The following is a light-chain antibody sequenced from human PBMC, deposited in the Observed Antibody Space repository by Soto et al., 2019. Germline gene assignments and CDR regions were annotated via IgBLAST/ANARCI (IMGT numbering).Light chain of an antibody. CDR1: KLGDKY. J-gene: IGLJ1*01. CDR2: QDS. V-gene: IGLV3-1*01. CDR3: QAWDSSTDNYV. Sequence: SYELTQPPSVSVSPGQTASITCSGDKLGDKYACWYQQKPGQSPVLVIYQDSKRPSGIPERFSGSNSGNTATLTISGTQAMDEADYYCQAWDSSTDNYVFGTWTKLTVL.